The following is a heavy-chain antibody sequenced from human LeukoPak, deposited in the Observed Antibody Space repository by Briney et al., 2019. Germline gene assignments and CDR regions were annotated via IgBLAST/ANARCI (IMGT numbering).Heavy chain of an antibody. Sequence: SSETLSLTCTVSGGSISSNSYYWGWIRQPPGKGLEWIGSVHYSGSTYYNPSLKSRVTISVDTSKNQFSLKLSSVTAADTAVYYCARDGRSDYYYDSNGNFDYWGQGTLVTVSS. CDR2: VHYSGST. D-gene: IGHD3-22*01. CDR1: GGSISSNSYY. V-gene: IGHV4-39*07. J-gene: IGHJ4*02. CDR3: ARDGRSDYYYDSNGNFDY.